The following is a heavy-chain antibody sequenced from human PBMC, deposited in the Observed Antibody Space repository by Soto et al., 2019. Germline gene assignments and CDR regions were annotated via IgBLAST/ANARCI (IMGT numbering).Heavy chain of an antibody. CDR3: AREKTSYGMDV. V-gene: IGHV1-8*01. J-gene: IGHJ6*02. CDR1: GYTFTSYD. CDR2: MNANSGNT. Sequence: QVQLVQSGAEVKKPGASVKVSCKASGYTFTSYDINWVRQATGQGLEWLGWMNANSGNTGYAQKFQGRVSMTRNTSISTAYMELSSLRSEATAVYYCAREKTSYGMDVWGQGTTVTVSS.